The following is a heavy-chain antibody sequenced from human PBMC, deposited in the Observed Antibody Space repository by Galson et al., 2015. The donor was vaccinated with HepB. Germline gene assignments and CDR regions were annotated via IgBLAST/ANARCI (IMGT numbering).Heavy chain of an antibody. J-gene: IGHJ4*02. CDR3: ATWGWGNDY. CDR2: IFYTGIT. V-gene: IGHV4-39*07. D-gene: IGHD3-16*01. Sequence: LSLTYTVSGGSVSGGNCFWGWIRQPPEKGLEWIGTIFYTGITYYNPSLKSRVTVSLDTSKNQFSLKVNSVTAADAAVYYCATWGWGNDYWGRGTLVTVSS. CDR1: GGSVSGGNCF.